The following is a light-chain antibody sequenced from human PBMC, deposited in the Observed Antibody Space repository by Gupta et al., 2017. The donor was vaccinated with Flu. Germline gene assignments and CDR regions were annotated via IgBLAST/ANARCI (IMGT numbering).Light chain of an antibody. J-gene: IGLJ1*01. Sequence: SPGQTASITCSGDKVGDKYACWYQQKPGQSPVLVIYQDNKRPSGIPERFSGSNSGNTATLTISGTQAMDEADYYCQAWDSSTYVFGTGTKVTGL. CDR3: QAWDSSTYV. CDR1: KVGDKY. CDR2: QDN. V-gene: IGLV3-1*01.